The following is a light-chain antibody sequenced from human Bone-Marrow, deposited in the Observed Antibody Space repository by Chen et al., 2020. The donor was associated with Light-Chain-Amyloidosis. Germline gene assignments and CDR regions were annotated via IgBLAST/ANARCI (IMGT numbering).Light chain of an antibody. CDR2: DVT. Sequence: QSALTQPASVSGSPGQSITISCTGTSSDVGNYNLVSWYQQYPGKAPKLIVYDVTKPPAAVSTRFSGSKSGITASRTISGRQAEDEAHYYCCSYAGLYTVVVGGGTKLSVV. J-gene: IGLJ2*01. CDR1: SSDVGNYNL. CDR3: CSYAGLYTVV. V-gene: IGLV2-23*02.